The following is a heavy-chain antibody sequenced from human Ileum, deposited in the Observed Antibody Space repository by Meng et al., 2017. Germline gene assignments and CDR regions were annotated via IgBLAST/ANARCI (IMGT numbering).Heavy chain of an antibody. CDR1: CGSISSSFY. CDR3: VRHGGKYFDS. Sequence: QPQFPESGTGLVDPSGPLSLTCIVSCGSISSSFYWSWVRQSPGKGLEWIGQIYLAGSPNYNPSLESRVTISVDKSKNQFSLRLTSVTAADTAIFYCVRHGGKYFDSWGQGTLVTVSS. V-gene: IGHV4-4*02. J-gene: IGHJ4*02. D-gene: IGHD2-15*01. CDR2: IYLAGSP.